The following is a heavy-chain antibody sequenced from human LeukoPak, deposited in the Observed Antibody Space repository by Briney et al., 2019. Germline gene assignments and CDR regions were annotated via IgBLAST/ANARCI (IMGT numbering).Heavy chain of an antibody. CDR3: ARQVTYDGFDI. J-gene: IGHJ3*02. V-gene: IGHV5-10-1*01. Sequence: GESLKISCMGSGYSITSYWITWVRQMAGKGLEWMGRIDPSDSYNNYSPSFQGHVTISADKSISTAYLQWSSLKASDTALYYCARQVTYDGFDIWGQGTMVTVSS. D-gene: IGHD2-21*02. CDR2: IDPSDSYN. CDR1: GYSITSYW.